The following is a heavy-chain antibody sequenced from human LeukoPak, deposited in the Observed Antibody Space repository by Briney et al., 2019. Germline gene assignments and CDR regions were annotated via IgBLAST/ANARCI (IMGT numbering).Heavy chain of an antibody. V-gene: IGHV3-48*01. CDR1: GFTFSSYS. CDR2: ISSSSSTI. D-gene: IGHD3-10*01. Sequence: GGSLRLSCAASGFTFSSYSMNWVRQAPGKGLEWVSSISSSSSTIYYADSVKGRFTISRDNSKNTLYLQMNSLRAEDTAVYYWGEEPKKSTPYYDGSGVWGQGTMVTVSS. CDR3: GEEPKKSTPYYDGSGV. J-gene: IGHJ3*01.